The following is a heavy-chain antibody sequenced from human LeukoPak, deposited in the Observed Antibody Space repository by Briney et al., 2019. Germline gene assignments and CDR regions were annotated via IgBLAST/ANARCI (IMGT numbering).Heavy chain of an antibody. CDR2: IYTSGST. CDR1: GDSISSGSYL. CDR3: ARDNYYGLGSYFDP. Sequence: PSQTLSLTCSVSGDSISSGSYLWTWIRQPPGKGLEWVGYIYTSGSTSYNPSLKSRVTISVDTSKNQFSLKLSSVTAADTAVYYCARDNYYGLGSYFDPWGQGTLVTVSS. V-gene: IGHV4-30-2*01. J-gene: IGHJ5*02. D-gene: IGHD3-10*01.